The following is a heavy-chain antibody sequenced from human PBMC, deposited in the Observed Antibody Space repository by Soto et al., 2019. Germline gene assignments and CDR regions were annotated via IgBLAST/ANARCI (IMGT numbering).Heavy chain of an antibody. J-gene: IGHJ6*01. V-gene: IGHV1-69*13. CDR1: GGSFSSYA. D-gene: IGHD2-2*01. CDR2: MIPIFGTA. CDR3: ARVWSNEDLGRWYQLLRYEPYGMDV. Sequence: SVNVYFKAAGGSFSSYAISLVRQAPGQGLEWIRGMIPIFGTANYAEKFHGRVTITADESTSTAYMELSSLRSEDTAVYYCARVWSNEDLGRWYQLLRYEPYGMDVWGQGTTVTVSS.